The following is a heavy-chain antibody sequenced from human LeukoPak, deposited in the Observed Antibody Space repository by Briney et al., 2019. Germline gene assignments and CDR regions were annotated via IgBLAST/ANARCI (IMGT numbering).Heavy chain of an antibody. D-gene: IGHD5-24*01. Sequence: SETLSLTCTVSNGSISNYYWSWIRQPAGKGLEWIGRIYTSESTNYNPSLKSRVTISVDTSKNQFSLKLSSVTAADTAVYYCATRDGYNGRPDAFDIWGQGTMVTVSS. J-gene: IGHJ3*02. CDR1: NGSISNYY. V-gene: IGHV4-4*07. CDR2: IYTSEST. CDR3: ATRDGYNGRPDAFDI.